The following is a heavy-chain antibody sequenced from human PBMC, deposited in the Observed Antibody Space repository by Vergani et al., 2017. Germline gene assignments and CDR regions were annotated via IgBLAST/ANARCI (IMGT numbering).Heavy chain of an antibody. CDR2: IYHSGST. Sequence: QVQLQESGPGLVKPSGTLSLTCAVSGGSISSSNWWNWVRQPPGKGLEWIGEIYHSGSTNYNPSLKSRVTITVDKYKNQFSLKLSSVTDADTAVYYCAKAPAPGTANWFDPWGQGTLVTVSS. D-gene: IGHD1-1*01. CDR1: GGSISSSNW. V-gene: IGHV4-4*02. J-gene: IGHJ5*02. CDR3: AKAPAPGTANWFDP.